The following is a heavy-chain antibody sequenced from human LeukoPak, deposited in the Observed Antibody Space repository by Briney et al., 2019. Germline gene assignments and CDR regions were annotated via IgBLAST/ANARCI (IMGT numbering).Heavy chain of an antibody. Sequence: ASVKVSCKASGGTFSSYAISWLRQAPGQGLEWMGGIILIFGTANYAQKFQGRVTITTDESTSTAYMELSSLRSEDTAVYYCARGLVRGVNHRLYYYYYMDVWGKGTTVTVSS. CDR1: GGTFSSYA. J-gene: IGHJ6*03. CDR3: ARGLVRGVNHRLYYYYYMDV. D-gene: IGHD3-10*01. V-gene: IGHV1-69*05. CDR2: IILIFGTA.